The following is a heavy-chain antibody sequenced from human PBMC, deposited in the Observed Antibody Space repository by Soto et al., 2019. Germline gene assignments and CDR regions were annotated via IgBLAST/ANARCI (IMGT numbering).Heavy chain of an antibody. V-gene: IGHV4-39*07. Sequence: SETLSLTCTVSGGSISSSTYYWGWIRQPPGKGLEWIGSVYYSGNTYYNSSLKSRVTISVDTSKNQFSLKLSSVTAADTAVYYCAASCVGCRGFNYYGMDVWGQGTTVTVSS. D-gene: IGHD5-12*01. J-gene: IGHJ6*02. CDR2: VYYSGNT. CDR3: AASCVGCRGFNYYGMDV. CDR1: GGSISSSTYY.